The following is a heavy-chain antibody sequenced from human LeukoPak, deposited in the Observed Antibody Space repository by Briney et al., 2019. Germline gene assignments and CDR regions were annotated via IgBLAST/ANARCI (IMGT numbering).Heavy chain of an antibody. V-gene: IGHV5-51*01. Sequence: GESLKISCKGSGYSFTSYWIGWVRQMPGKGLEGMGIIYPGDSDTRYSPSFQGQVTISADKSISTAYLQWSSLKASDTAMYYCARCAGTTGLNYYYMDVWGKGSTVTVSS. J-gene: IGHJ6*03. CDR3: ARCAGTTGLNYYYMDV. CDR1: GYSFTSYW. CDR2: IYPGDSDT. D-gene: IGHD1-7*01.